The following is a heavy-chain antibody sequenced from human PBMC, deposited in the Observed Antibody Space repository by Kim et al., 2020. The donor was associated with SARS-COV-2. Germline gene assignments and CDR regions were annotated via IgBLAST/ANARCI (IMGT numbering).Heavy chain of an antibody. Sequence: GGSLRLSCAASGFTFSSYVMSWVRLAPGKGLEWVSVIYSDYTRTYYADSVRGRFTISRDNSNNTLYLQMNSLRAEDTAVYYCARDVPGTPYYFDYWGQGT. CDR3: ARDVPGTPYYFDY. D-gene: IGHD1-7*01. J-gene: IGHJ4*02. CDR1: GFTFSSYV. CDR2: IYSDYTRT. V-gene: IGHV3-23*03.